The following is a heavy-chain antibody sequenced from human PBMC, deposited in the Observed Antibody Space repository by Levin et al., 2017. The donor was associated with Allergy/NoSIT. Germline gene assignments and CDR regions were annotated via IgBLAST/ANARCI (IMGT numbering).Heavy chain of an antibody. V-gene: IGHV4-59*01. CDR1: GDSIKSSF. D-gene: IGHD3-10*01. J-gene: IGHJ4*02. CDR3: ARVEPIEAGVYFDY. CDR2: IYHSGSP. Sequence: SETLSLTCTVSGDSIKSSFWSWIRQAPGKGLQYMGYIYHSGSPTYTPSLKSRVTMSVDTSKNHLTLTLTSVTAAAPAVYYCARVEPIEAGVYFDYWGQGIRVIVSS.